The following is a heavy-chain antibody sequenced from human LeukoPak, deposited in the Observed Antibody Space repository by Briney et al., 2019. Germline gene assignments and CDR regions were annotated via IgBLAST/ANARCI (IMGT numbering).Heavy chain of an antibody. Sequence: SETLSLTCTVSGGSISSSSYYWGWIRQPPGKGLEWIGRIYTSGSTNYNPSLKSRVTISVDTSKNQFSLKLSSVTAADTAAYYCAREWGEGIAAYWGQGTLVTVSS. D-gene: IGHD6-13*01. CDR1: GGSISSSSYY. CDR3: AREWGEGIAAY. J-gene: IGHJ4*02. CDR2: IYTSGST. V-gene: IGHV4-61*02.